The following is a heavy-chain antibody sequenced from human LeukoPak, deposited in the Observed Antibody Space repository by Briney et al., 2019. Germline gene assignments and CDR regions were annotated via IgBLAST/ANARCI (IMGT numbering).Heavy chain of an antibody. CDR2: IYSDGST. CDR1: GFTVSSKY. D-gene: IGHD6-13*01. Sequence: GGSLRLSCAASGFTVSSKYMGWVRQAPGKGLEWVSVIYSDGSTYYADSVKGRFTLSRDNSKNTLYLQMNSLRAEDTAVYYCANPVDSRDYWGQGTLVTVSS. V-gene: IGHV3-66*01. CDR3: ANPVDSRDY. J-gene: IGHJ4*02.